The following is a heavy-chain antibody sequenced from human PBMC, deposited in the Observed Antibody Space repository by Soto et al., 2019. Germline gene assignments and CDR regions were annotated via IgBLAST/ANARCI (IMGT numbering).Heavy chain of an antibody. Sequence: PSETLSLTCSVSGVSISSYYWSWIRQPAGKGLEWIGRIYTSGSTNYSPSLKSRVTMSVDTPKNQVSLRLRSVTAADTAVYCCARDSELIGRSYVYCDLWGRGTLVT. CDR1: GVSISSYY. CDR2: IYTSGST. J-gene: IGHJ2*01. V-gene: IGHV4-4*07. CDR3: ARDSELIGRSYVYCDL. D-gene: IGHD1-26*01.